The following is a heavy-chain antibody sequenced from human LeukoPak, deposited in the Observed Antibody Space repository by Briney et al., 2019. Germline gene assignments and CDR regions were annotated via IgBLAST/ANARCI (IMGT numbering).Heavy chain of an antibody. V-gene: IGHV4-59*01. Sequence: SGTLSLTCTVSGGSISDYYWNWIRQPPGKGLGWIGYIYYSGSTTYNPSLKSRVTMSVDTAKNQFSLIVRSVTAADTAVYYCARGDFCSKSNCYLRPMDVWGKGTTVSVSS. CDR2: IYYSGST. CDR3: ARGDFCSKSNCYLRPMDV. CDR1: GGSISDYY. J-gene: IGHJ6*03. D-gene: IGHD3-3*01.